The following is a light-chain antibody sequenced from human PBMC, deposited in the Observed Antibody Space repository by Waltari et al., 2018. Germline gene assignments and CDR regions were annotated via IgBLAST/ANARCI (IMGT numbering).Light chain of an antibody. Sequence: EMVWTHFPCTRPLSPGERVILSCRASQSIRSQLARYQQIPGQAPRLLIYGTSNRATGIPDRFSGSGSGTDFSLTISRLDPEDCAVYYCQHYLNLPVAFGPGTKVEIK. CDR3: QHYLNLPVA. V-gene: IGKV3-20*01. J-gene: IGKJ3*01. CDR2: GTS. CDR1: QSIRSQ.